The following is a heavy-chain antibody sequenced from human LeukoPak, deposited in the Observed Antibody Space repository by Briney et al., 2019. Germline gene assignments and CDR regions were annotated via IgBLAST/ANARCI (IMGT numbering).Heavy chain of an antibody. CDR1: CGSISSSIYY. V-gene: IGHV4-39*01. Sequence: SETLSLTCTVSCGSISSSIYYWGWIRQPPGKWLEWIGSIYYSGSTYYNPSLKSRVTISVDTSKNQFSLKLSSVTAADTAVYYCARSIQLWFDYWGQGTLVTVSS. D-gene: IGHD5-18*01. CDR3: ARSIQLWFDY. J-gene: IGHJ4*02. CDR2: IYYSGST.